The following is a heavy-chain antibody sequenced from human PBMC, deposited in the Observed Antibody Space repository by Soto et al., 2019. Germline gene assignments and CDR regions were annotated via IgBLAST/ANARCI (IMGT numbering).Heavy chain of an antibody. CDR2: ISYDGSNK. D-gene: IGHD2-15*01. CDR1: GFTFSSYG. Sequence: QVQLVESGGGVVQPGRSLRLSCAASGFTFSSYGMHWVRQAPGKGLEWVAVISYDGSNKYYADSVKGRFTISRDNSKNTLYLQMTSLRAEDTAVYYCAKDRKDCSGGSCYSEYFDYWGQGTLVTVSS. V-gene: IGHV3-30*18. J-gene: IGHJ4*02. CDR3: AKDRKDCSGGSCYSEYFDY.